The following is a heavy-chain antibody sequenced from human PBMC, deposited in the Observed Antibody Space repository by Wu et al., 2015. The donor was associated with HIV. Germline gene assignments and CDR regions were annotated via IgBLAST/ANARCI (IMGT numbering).Heavy chain of an antibody. Sequence: QVQLVQSGAEVKKPGSSVKVSCKASGGTFSSYAISWVRQAPGQGLEWMGGIIPIFGTANYAQKFQGRVTITADESTSTAYMELSSLRSEDTAVYYCARAPTILRVGWTYYYYYMDVWGKGTTVTVSS. J-gene: IGHJ6*03. CDR3: ARAPTILRVGWTYYYYYMDV. D-gene: IGHD3-3*01. CDR1: GGTFSSYA. CDR2: IIPIFGTA. V-gene: IGHV1-69*12.